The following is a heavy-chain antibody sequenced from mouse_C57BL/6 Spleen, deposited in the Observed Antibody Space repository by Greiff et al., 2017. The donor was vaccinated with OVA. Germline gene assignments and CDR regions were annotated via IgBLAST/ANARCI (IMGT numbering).Heavy chain of an antibody. CDR2: IDPSDSET. CDR1: GYTFTSYW. CDR3: ARSGDYWYFDV. Sequence: QVQLQQPGAELVRPGSSVKLSCKASGYTFTSYWMHWVKQRPIQGLEWIGNIDPSDSETHYNQKFKDKATLTVDKSSSTAYMQLSSLTSEDSAVYYCARSGDYWYFDVWGTGTTVTVSS. J-gene: IGHJ1*03. V-gene: IGHV1-52*01. D-gene: IGHD4-1*01.